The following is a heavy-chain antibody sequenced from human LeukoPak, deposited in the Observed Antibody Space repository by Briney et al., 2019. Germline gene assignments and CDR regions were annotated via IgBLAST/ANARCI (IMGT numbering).Heavy chain of an antibody. CDR2: IKQDGSEK. V-gene: IGHV3-7*01. Sequence: GGSLRLSCAASGFTFSSYWMSWVRQAPGKGLEWVANIKQDGSEKYYVDSVKGRFTISRDNSKNTLYLQMNSLRAEDTAAYYCAKERHDYSNYGFDYWGQGTLVTVSS. CDR1: GFTFSSYW. D-gene: IGHD4-11*01. CDR3: AKERHDYSNYGFDY. J-gene: IGHJ4*02.